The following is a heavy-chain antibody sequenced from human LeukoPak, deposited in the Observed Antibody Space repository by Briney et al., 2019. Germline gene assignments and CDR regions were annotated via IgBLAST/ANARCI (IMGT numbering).Heavy chain of an antibody. CDR1: GFALSSYD. D-gene: IGHD3-3*01. CDR3: ARDYIAYDPLDY. V-gene: IGHV3-21*01. Sequence: PGGSLRLSCAASGFALSSYDTNWVRQAPGKGLEWVSSISSRSTSIYYADSVKGRFTISRDNAKNSLYLQMNSLRAEDTAVYWCARDYIAYDPLDYWGQGTLVTVSS. J-gene: IGHJ4*02. CDR2: ISSRSTSI.